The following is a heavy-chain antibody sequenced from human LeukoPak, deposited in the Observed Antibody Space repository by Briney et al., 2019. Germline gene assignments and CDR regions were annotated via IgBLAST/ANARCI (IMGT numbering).Heavy chain of an antibody. CDR1: GFTFSSYG. V-gene: IGHV3-30*02. Sequence: GGSLRLSCAASGFTFSSYGMHWVRQAPGKGLEWVAFIRYDGSNKYYADSVKGRFTISRDNSKNTLYLQMNSLRAEDTAVYYCAKDQGAPAYCSGGNCYPTYNWFDPWGQGTLVTVSS. J-gene: IGHJ5*02. CDR2: IRYDGSNK. CDR3: AKDQGAPAYCSGGNCYPTYNWFDP. D-gene: IGHD2-15*01.